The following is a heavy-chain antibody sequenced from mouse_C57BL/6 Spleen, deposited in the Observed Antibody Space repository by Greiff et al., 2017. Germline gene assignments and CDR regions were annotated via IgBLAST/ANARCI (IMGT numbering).Heavy chain of an antibody. CDR2: ISNGGGST. Sequence: EVKLVESGGGLVQPGGSLKLSCAASGFTFSDYYMYWVRQTPEKRLEWVAYISNGGGSTYYPDTVKGRFTISRDNAKNTLYLQMSRLKSEGTAMYYCARPNLPSNDEGFAYWGQGTLVAVSA. V-gene: IGHV5-12*01. CDR3: ARPNLPSNDEGFAY. CDR1: GFTFSDYY. J-gene: IGHJ3*01. D-gene: IGHD2-12*01.